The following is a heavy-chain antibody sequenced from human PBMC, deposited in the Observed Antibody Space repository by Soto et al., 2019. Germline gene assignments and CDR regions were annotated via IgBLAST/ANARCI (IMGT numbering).Heavy chain of an antibody. V-gene: IGHV3-23*01. D-gene: IGHD3-10*01. CDR2: ISGSGGST. CDR3: AKVLGGFGDFDY. J-gene: IGHJ4*02. CDR1: GFTFSSSA. Sequence: EVQLLESGGGLVQPGGSLRLSCAASGFTFSSSAMSWVRQAPGKGLEWVSGISGSGGSTYYADSVKGRFTISRDNFKNTLYLQMNSLRAEDTAVYYCAKVLGGFGDFDYWGQATLVTVSS.